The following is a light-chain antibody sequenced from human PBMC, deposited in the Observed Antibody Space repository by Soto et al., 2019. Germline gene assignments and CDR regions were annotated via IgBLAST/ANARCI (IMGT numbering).Light chain of an antibody. CDR2: DDN. V-gene: IGLV1-51*01. CDR1: SSNIGGNS. J-gene: IGLJ1*01. Sequence: QSVLTQPPSVSAAPGQKVTISCSGSSSNIGGNSVSRYQQLPGTAPKLLIYDDNKRPSGIPDRFSGSKSRTSATLGITGFQTGDEADYYCGSWDSSLSAYVFGTGTKVTVL. CDR3: GSWDSSLSAYV.